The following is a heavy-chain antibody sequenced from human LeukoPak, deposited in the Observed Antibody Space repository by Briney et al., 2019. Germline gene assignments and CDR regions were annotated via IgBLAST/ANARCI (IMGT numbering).Heavy chain of an antibody. J-gene: IGHJ3*02. Sequence: SQTLSLTCTVSGGSISSGGYYWSWIRQPPGKGLEWIGYIYHSGSTYYNPSLKSRVTISVDKSKNQFSLKLSSVTAADTAVYYCARGGGGGGYAFDIWGQGTMVTVSS. V-gene: IGHV4-30-2*01. CDR3: ARGGGGGGYAFDI. D-gene: IGHD3-16*01. CDR2: IYHSGST. CDR1: GGSISSGGYY.